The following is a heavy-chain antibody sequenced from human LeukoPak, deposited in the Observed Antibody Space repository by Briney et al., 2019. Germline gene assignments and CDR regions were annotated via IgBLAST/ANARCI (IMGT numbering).Heavy chain of an antibody. V-gene: IGHV3-23*01. CDR3: AIQFRWFSPFDY. J-gene: IGHJ4*02. CDR1: GFTFSSYA. Sequence: PGGSLRLSCAASGFTFSSYAMSWVRQAPGKGLEWVSAISGSGGNTYYADSVKGRFTISRDNSKNTLYLQMNSLRAEDTAVYYCAIQFRWFSPFDYWGQGTLVTVSS. CDR2: ISGSGGNT. D-gene: IGHD3-10*01.